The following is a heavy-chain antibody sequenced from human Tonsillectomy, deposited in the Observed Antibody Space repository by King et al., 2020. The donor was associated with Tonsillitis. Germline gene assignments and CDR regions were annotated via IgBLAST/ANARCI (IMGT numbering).Heavy chain of an antibody. J-gene: IGHJ4*02. Sequence: VQLVESGAEVKKPGSSVKVSCKASGGTFSSYAISWVRQAPGQGLEWMGVIIPILFTANYAQKFQGRDTITADKSTSTAYMELSSLRSEDTAVYYCGVAAAGWRFDYWGQGTLVTVSS. D-gene: IGHD6-13*01. CDR3: GVAAAGWRFDY. V-gene: IGHV1-69*06. CDR1: GGTFSSYA. CDR2: IIPILFTA.